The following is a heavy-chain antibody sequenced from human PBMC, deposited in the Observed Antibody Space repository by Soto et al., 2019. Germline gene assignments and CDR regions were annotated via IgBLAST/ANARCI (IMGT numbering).Heavy chain of an antibody. Sequence: QVQLMQSGAEVKKPGASVKVSCKASGYTFTSYGISWVRQAPGQGLEWMGWISAYNGNTNYAQKLQGRVTMTTDTSTSTAHMELRSLRSDDTAVYYCARDRGSSSWYFPNYWGQGTLVTVSS. CDR1: GYTFTSYG. V-gene: IGHV1-18*01. CDR3: ARDRGSSSWYFPNY. CDR2: ISAYNGNT. D-gene: IGHD6-13*01. J-gene: IGHJ4*02.